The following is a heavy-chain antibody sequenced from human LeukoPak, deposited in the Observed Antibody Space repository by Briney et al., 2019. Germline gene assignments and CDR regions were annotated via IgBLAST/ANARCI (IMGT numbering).Heavy chain of an antibody. V-gene: IGHV4-61*01. J-gene: IGHJ2*01. CDR1: SDSISSDSISSYY. CDR3: ARVSSHTLWFFDL. Sequence: PSETLSLTCTVSSDSISSDSISSYYSSWIRQPPGMGLEWIGFIYYSGSTNYNPSLRSRVTMSMDTSKNQFSLKLTSVTASDTAVYYCARVSSHTLWFFDLWRRGTLVTVSS. D-gene: IGHD2-2*01. CDR2: IYYSGST.